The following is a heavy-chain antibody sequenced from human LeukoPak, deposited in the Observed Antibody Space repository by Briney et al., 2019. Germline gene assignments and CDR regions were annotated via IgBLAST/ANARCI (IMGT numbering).Heavy chain of an antibody. CDR3: ARGHDRSAYCDY. CDR1: AYSFTHYW. Sequence: GESLKISCKGSAYSFTHYWIGWVRKVPGKGLEWMGIIYPVDSDTRYSPSCQDQASISADKSISTAYLQWSCLKATDTAMYYCARGHDRSAYCDYWGQGTLVTVSS. J-gene: IGHJ4*02. D-gene: IGHD3-22*01. CDR2: IYPVDSDT. V-gene: IGHV5-51*01.